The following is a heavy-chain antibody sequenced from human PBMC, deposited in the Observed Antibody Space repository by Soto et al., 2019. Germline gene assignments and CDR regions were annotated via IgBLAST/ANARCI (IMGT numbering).Heavy chain of an antibody. J-gene: IGHJ3*02. V-gene: IGHV3-23*01. Sequence: EVQLLESGGGLVQPGGSLRLSCAASGFTFSSYAMSWVRQAPGKGLEWVSAISGSGGSTYYADSVKGRFTISRDNSKNTLYLQMNCRGAEDTAVYYCATDRISYGDYEGDAFDIWGQGTMVTVSS. CDR2: ISGSGGST. CDR1: GFTFSSYA. D-gene: IGHD4-17*01. CDR3: ATDRISYGDYEGDAFDI.